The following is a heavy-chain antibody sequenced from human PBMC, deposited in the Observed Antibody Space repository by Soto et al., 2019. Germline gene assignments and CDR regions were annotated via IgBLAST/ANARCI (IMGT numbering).Heavy chain of an antibody. D-gene: IGHD4-4*01. Sequence: QVQLVESGGGVVHPGKSLRLSCIASGFTFSNSGMHWVRQAPGKGLQWVAVISYDGSKRYSTDSVRGRFTVSRDNSNNTLYLQMNSLTADDTATYYCAKASPGYSFDFRGQGALVAVSS. CDR1: GFTFSNSG. CDR3: AKASPGYSFDF. V-gene: IGHV3-30*18. CDR2: ISYDGSKR. J-gene: IGHJ5*01.